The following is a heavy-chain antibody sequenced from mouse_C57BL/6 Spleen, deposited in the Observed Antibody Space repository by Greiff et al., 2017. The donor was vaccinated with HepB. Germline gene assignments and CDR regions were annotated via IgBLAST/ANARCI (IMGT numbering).Heavy chain of an antibody. CDR1: GFTFSDYG. CDR3: ARLNYGSSYFDV. CDR2: ISSGSSTI. J-gene: IGHJ1*03. Sequence: EVKLMESGGGLVKPGGSLKLSCAASGFTFSDYGMHWVRQAPEKGLEWVAYISSGSSTIYYADTVKGRFTISRDNAKNTLFLQMTSLRSEDTAMYYCARLNYGSSYFDVWGTGTTVTVSS. V-gene: IGHV5-17*01. D-gene: IGHD1-1*01.